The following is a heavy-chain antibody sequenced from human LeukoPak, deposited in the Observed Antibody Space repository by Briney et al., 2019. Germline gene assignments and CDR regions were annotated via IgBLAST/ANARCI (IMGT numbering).Heavy chain of an antibody. CDR1: GFTFSNYY. J-gene: IGHJ4*02. CDR3: ARDTYYYDSSGYYYPGGCDY. Sequence: GGSLRLSCAASGFTFSNYYMNWVRQAPGKGLEWVANIKEDGSEKYYVDSVKGRFTISRDNAMNSLYLQMNSLRAEDTAVYYCARDTYYYDSSGYYYPGGCDYWGQGTLVTVSS. V-gene: IGHV3-7*01. D-gene: IGHD3-22*01. CDR2: IKEDGSEK.